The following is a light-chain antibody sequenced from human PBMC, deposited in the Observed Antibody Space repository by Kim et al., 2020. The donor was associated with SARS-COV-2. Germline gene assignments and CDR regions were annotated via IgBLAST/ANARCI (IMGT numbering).Light chain of an antibody. Sequence: SSPGERAPLAGWASQSVGNSLAWFQQKPGQAPRLLIFETSTRATGIPARFSGIGSGTAFTLTISSLEPEDFAVYYCQQRYNWPLTFGGGTKVDIK. CDR3: QQRYNWPLT. CDR2: ETS. V-gene: IGKV3-11*01. CDR1: QSVGNS. J-gene: IGKJ4*01.